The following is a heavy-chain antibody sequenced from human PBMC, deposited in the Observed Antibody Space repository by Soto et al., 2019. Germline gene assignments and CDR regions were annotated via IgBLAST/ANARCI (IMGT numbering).Heavy chain of an antibody. V-gene: IGHV2-5*01. CDR1: GFSLTTRGVG. CDR3: AHRTTTVTWWFDP. Sequence: QITLKESGPTLVKPTQTLTLTCTSSGFSLTTRGVGVGWIRQPPGKALGSLALIYWNDDKRYRPSLKSRLTITKDTSKDQVVLTMTNMDPADTATYFCAHRTTTVTWWFDPWGQGTLVTVSS. J-gene: IGHJ5*02. D-gene: IGHD4-17*01. CDR2: IYWNDDK.